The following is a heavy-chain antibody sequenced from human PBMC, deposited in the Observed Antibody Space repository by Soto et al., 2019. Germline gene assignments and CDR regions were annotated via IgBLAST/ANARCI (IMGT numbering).Heavy chain of an antibody. CDR2: IYYSGST. CDR3: AREPYYYDSSGYYPLIDY. Sequence: SETLSLTCTVSGGSISSGGYYWSWIRQHPGKGLEWIGYIYYSGSTYYNPSLKSRVTIPVDTSKNQFSLKLSSVTAADTAVYYCAREPYYYDSSGYYPLIDYWGQGTLVTVSS. V-gene: IGHV4-31*03. J-gene: IGHJ4*02. CDR1: GGSISSGGYY. D-gene: IGHD3-22*01.